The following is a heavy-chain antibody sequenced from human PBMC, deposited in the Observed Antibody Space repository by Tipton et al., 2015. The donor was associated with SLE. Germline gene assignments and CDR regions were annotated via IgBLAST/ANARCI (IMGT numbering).Heavy chain of an antibody. CDR2: IYTSGST. CDR1: GCSISSYY. CDR3: ARGRGVQYLWYCDY. J-gene: IGHJ4*02. D-gene: IGHD2-8*02. V-gene: IGHV4-4*07. Sequence: TLSLTCTVSGCSISSYYWSWIRQTPGKGLEWIGRIYTSGSTNYNPSLKSRVTISVDTSKNQLSLKLSSVTAADTAVYYCARGRGVQYLWYCDYWGQGTLVTVSS.